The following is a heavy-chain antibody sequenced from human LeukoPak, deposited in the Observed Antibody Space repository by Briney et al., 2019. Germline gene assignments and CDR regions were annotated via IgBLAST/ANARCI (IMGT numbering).Heavy chain of an antibody. J-gene: IGHJ1*01. Sequence: GSLRLSCAASGFTFSSYAMHWVRQAPGKGLEWVAVISYDGSNKYYADSVKGRFTISRDNSKNTLYLQMNSLRAEDTAVYYCARGLYDSSGYYPAEYFQHWGQGTLVTVSS. CDR2: ISYDGSNK. CDR3: ARGLYDSSGYYPAEYFQH. CDR1: GFTFSSYA. D-gene: IGHD3-22*01. V-gene: IGHV3-30-3*01.